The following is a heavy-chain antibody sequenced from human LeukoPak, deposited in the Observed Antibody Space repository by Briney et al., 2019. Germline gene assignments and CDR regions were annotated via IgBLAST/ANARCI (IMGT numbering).Heavy chain of an antibody. V-gene: IGHV1-69*13. Sequence: ASVTVSCKASGGTFSSYAISWVRQAPGQGLEWMGGIIPIFGTANYAQKFQGRVTITADESTSTAYMELSSLRSEDTAVYYCVSRPVVVTANVYYYYGMDVWGQGTTVTVSS. CDR1: GGTFSSYA. D-gene: IGHD2-21*02. J-gene: IGHJ6*02. CDR2: IIPIFGTA. CDR3: VSRPVVVTANVYYYYGMDV.